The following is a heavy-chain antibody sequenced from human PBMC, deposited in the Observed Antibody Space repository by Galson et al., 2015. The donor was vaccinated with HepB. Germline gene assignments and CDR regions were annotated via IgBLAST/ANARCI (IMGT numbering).Heavy chain of an antibody. Sequence: TLSLTCSVSGGSISSSSYYWGWIRQSPGKGLEWIGSIFYSGNTYYNPSLKSRVTISVDTSKNQFSLKLISVTAADSAVYYCARHASMTTVVLAPWGQGALVTVSS. J-gene: IGHJ5*02. CDR2: IFYSGNT. V-gene: IGHV4-39*01. D-gene: IGHD4-23*01. CDR1: GGSISSSSYY. CDR3: ARHASMTTVVLAP.